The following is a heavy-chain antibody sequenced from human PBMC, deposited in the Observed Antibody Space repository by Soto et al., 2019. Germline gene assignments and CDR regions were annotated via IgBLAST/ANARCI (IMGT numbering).Heavy chain of an antibody. J-gene: IGHJ6*02. CDR1: GYTFTGYY. D-gene: IGHD4-17*01. Sequence: ASVKVSCKASGYTFTGYYMHWVRQAPGQGLEWMGGINPNSGGTNYAQKFQGWVTMTRDTSISTAYMELSRLRSDDTAVYYCAREASSTGSHYGMDVWGQGTTVTVSS. V-gene: IGHV1-2*04. CDR2: INPNSGGT. CDR3: AREASSTGSHYGMDV.